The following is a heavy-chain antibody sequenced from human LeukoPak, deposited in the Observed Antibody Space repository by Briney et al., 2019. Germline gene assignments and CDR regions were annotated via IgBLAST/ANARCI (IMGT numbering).Heavy chain of an antibody. V-gene: IGHV4-4*02. CDR1: GGSISSSNW. CDR2: IYHSGST. Sequence: SETLSLTCAVSGGSISSSNWWSWVRQPPGKGLEWIGEIYHSGSTNYNPSLKSRVTISVDKSKNQFSLKLSSVTAADTAVYYCARMDPLIRYFDWTNSNWFDPWGQGTLVTVSS. CDR3: ARMDPLIRYFDWTNSNWFDP. J-gene: IGHJ5*02. D-gene: IGHD3-9*01.